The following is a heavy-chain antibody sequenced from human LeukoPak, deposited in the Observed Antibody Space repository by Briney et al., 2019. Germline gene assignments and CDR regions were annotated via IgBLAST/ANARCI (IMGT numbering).Heavy chain of an antibody. CDR2: ISGSGGST. CDR3: AKDSSVVTPGDAFDI. Sequence: PGGSLRLFCAASGSTFSSYAMSWVRQAPGKGLEWVSAISGSGGSTYYADSVKGRFTISRDNSKNTLYLQMNSLRAEDTAVYYCAKDSSVVTPGDAFDIWGQGTMVTVSS. V-gene: IGHV3-23*01. CDR1: GSTFSSYA. J-gene: IGHJ3*02. D-gene: IGHD4-23*01.